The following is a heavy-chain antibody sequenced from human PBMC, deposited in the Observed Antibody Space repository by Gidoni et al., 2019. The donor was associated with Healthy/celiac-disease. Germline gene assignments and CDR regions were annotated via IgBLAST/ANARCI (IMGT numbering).Heavy chain of an antibody. J-gene: IGHJ4*02. CDR3: AKPRGDHGFWVY. D-gene: IGHD4-17*01. CDR2: ISGSGGST. V-gene: IGHV3-23*01. Sequence: SGFTFSSYAMSWVRQAPGKGLEWVSAISGSGGSTYYADSVKGRFTISRDNSKNTLYLQMNSLRAEDTAVYYCAKPRGDHGFWVYWGQGTLVTVSS. CDR1: GFTFSSYA.